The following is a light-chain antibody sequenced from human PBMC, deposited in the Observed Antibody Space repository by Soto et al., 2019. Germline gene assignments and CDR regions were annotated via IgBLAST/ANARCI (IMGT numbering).Light chain of an antibody. V-gene: IGKV1-9*01. Sequence: DIQLTQSPSFLSASVGDRGTVTCRASHGISSFLAWYQQKPGKAPKLLIYAASTLQSGVPSRFSGSGSGTELTLTISSLQTEDLATYYCQQLNSYPLTFGQGTKLEIK. CDR1: HGISSF. CDR3: QQLNSYPLT. CDR2: AAS. J-gene: IGKJ2*01.